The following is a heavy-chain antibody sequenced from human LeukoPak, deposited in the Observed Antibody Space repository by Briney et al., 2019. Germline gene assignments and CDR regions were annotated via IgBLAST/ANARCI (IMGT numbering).Heavy chain of an antibody. V-gene: IGHV4-39*07. D-gene: IGHD1-1*01. CDR1: GGSISSSSYY. CDR3: GGDRGGLEVTDYDYMDV. CDR2: IYYSGST. Sequence: SETLSLTCTVSGGSISSSSYYWGWIRQPPGNGLEWNGSIYYSGSTYYNPSLKSRATISVDTSKNQFSLKLTSVTAANTPVFYCGGDRGGLEVTDYDYMDVWGKGTTVTVSS. J-gene: IGHJ6*03.